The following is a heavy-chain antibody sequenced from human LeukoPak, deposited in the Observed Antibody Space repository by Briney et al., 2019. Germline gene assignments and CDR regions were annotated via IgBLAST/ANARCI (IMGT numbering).Heavy chain of an antibody. CDR2: IIPIFGTA. J-gene: IGHJ4*01. D-gene: IGHD6-19*01. CDR3: ARESFSGSGLPY. Sequence: SVKVSCKASGGTFSSYAISWVRQAPGQGLEWMGRIIPIFGTANYAQKFQGRVTITTDESTSTAYMELSSLRSEDTAVYYCARESFSGSGLPYWGQGTLVTVSS. CDR1: GGTFSSYA. V-gene: IGHV1-69*05.